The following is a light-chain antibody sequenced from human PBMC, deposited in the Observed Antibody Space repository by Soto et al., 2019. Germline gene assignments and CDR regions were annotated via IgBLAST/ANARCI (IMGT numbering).Light chain of an antibody. CDR1: SSDVGSYNL. J-gene: IGLJ3*02. CDR3: CSYAGSSTGV. CDR2: EVS. V-gene: IGLV2-23*02. Sequence: QSALTQPASVSGSPGQSITISCSGTSSDVGSYNLVSWYQQDPGKAPKLMIYEVSKRPSGVSNRFSGSKSGNTASLTISGLQAEDEADYYCCSYAGSSTGVFGGGTKLTVL.